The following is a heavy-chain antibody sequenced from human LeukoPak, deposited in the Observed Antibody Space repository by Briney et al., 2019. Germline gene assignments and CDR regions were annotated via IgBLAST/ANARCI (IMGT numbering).Heavy chain of an antibody. CDR1: GLTFSSYS. V-gene: IGHV3-21*01. CDR3: ATGERMVRGDGVDY. Sequence: QSGGSLRLSCAASGLTFSSYSMNWVRQAPGKGLEWVSSISSSSSYIYYADSVKGRFTISRDNSKNTLYLQMNSLRAEDTAVYFCATGERMVRGDGVDYWGQGTLVTVSS. J-gene: IGHJ4*02. CDR2: ISSSSSYI. D-gene: IGHD3-10*01.